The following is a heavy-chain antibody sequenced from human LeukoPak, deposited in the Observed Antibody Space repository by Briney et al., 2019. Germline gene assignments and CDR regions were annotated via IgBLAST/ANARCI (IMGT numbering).Heavy chain of an antibody. CDR3: ARSPPGHCSGGSCAYFDY. J-gene: IGHJ4*02. V-gene: IGHV1-46*01. CDR2: INPSGGST. D-gene: IGHD2-15*01. CDR1: GYTFTSYY. Sequence: ASVKVSCKASGYTFTSYYMHWVRQAPGQGLEWMGIINPSGGSTSYAQKFQGRVTMTRDMSTSTVYMELSSLRSEDTAVYYCARSPPGHCSGGSCAYFDYWGQGTLVTVSS.